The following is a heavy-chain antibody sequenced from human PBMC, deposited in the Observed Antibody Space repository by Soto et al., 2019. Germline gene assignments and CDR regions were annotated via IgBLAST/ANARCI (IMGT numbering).Heavy chain of an antibody. Sequence: PSETLSLTCTVSGGSISSYYWSWIRQPPGKGLEWIGYIYYSGSTNYNPSLKSRVTISVDTSKNQFSLKLSSVTAADTAVYYCARAKYSSGRHIYYFDYWGQGTLVTVSS. D-gene: IGHD6-19*01. CDR3: ARAKYSSGRHIYYFDY. CDR1: GGSISSYY. V-gene: IGHV4-59*08. J-gene: IGHJ4*02. CDR2: IYYSGST.